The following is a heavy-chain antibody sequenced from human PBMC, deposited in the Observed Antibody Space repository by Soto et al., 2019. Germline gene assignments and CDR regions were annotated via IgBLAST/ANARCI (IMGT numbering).Heavy chain of an antibody. D-gene: IGHD2-2*01. J-gene: IGHJ4*02. CDR1: GGSFSGYY. Sequence: SETLSLTCAVYGGSFSGYYWSWIRQPPGKGLEWIGEINHSGSTNYNPSLKSRVTISVDTSKNQFSLKLSSVTAADTAVYYCARGRRYCSSTSCFDYFDYWGQGTLVTVSS. CDR2: INHSGST. V-gene: IGHV4-34*01. CDR3: ARGRRYCSSTSCFDYFDY.